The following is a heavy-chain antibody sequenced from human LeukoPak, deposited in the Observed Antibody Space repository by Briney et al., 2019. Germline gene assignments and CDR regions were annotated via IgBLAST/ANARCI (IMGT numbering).Heavy chain of an antibody. V-gene: IGHV4-34*01. Sequence: SETLSLTCAVYGGSFSGYYWSWIRQRPGKGLERIGEINHSGSTNYNPSLKSRVTISVDTSKNQFSLKLSSVTAADTAVYYCARRSRGIDYWGQGTLVTVSS. CDR3: ARRSRGIDY. CDR2: INHSGST. J-gene: IGHJ4*02. D-gene: IGHD3-10*01. CDR1: GGSFSGYY.